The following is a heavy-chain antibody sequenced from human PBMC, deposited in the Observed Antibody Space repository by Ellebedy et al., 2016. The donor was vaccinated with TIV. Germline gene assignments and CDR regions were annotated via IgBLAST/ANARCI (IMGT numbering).Heavy chain of an antibody. CDR2: INPSGGST. CDR3: ARDKSEGSGSYPFWFDP. J-gene: IGHJ5*02. D-gene: IGHD3-10*01. V-gene: IGHV1-46*01. CDR1: GYTFTGYY. Sequence: AASVKVSCKASGYTFTGYYMHWVRQAPGQGLEWMGIINPSGGSTSYAQKFQGRATITADESTSTAYMELSSLRSEDTAVYYCARDKSEGSGSYPFWFDPWGQGTLVTVSS.